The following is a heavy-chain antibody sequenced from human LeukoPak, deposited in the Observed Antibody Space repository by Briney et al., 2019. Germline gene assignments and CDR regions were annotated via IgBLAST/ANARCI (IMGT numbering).Heavy chain of an antibody. CDR3: ARGVSGYGSGSYRPYFDY. CDR2: ISGSGGST. J-gene: IGHJ4*02. D-gene: IGHD3-10*01. Sequence: GGSLRLSCAASGFTFSSYAMSWVRQAPGKGLEWVSAISGSGGSTYYADSVKGRFTISRDNSKNTLYLQMNSLRAEDTAVYCCARGVSGYGSGSYRPYFDYWGQGTLVTVSS. CDR1: GFTFSSYA. V-gene: IGHV3-23*01.